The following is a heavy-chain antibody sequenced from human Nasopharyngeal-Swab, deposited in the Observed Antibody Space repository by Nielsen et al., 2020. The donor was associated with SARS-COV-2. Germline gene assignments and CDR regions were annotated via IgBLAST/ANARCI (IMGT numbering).Heavy chain of an antibody. J-gene: IGHJ2*01. D-gene: IGHD3-9*01. Sequence: WIRQPPGKGLEWIGYIYYSGSTNYNPSLKSRVTISVDTSKNQFSLKLSSVTAADTAVYYCARDIRTYDNLTGYSLGYFDLWGRGTLVTVSS. CDR3: ARDIRTYDNLTGYSLGYFDL. CDR2: IYYSGST. V-gene: IGHV4-59*01.